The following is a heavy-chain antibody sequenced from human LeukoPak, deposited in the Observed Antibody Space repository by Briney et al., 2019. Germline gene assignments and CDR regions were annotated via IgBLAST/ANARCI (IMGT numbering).Heavy chain of an antibody. Sequence: NPSQTLSLTCTVSGGSISSYYWSWIRQPPGKGLEWIGYIYYSGSTNYNPSLKSRVTISVDTSKNQFSLKLSSVTAADTAVYYCASASLWSRPFDIWGQGTMVTVSS. CDR3: ASASLWSRPFDI. CDR1: GGSISSYY. J-gene: IGHJ3*02. D-gene: IGHD5-18*01. CDR2: IYYSGST. V-gene: IGHV4-59*01.